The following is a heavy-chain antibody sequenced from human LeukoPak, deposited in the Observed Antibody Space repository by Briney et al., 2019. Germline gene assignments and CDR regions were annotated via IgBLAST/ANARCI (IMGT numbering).Heavy chain of an antibody. CDR2: ISYDGSNK. J-gene: IGHJ4*02. D-gene: IGHD3-22*01. Sequence: GGSLRLSCAASGFTFSGYGMHWVRQAPGKGLEWVAVISYDGSNKYYADSVKGRFTISRDNSKNTLYLQMNSLRAEDTAVYYCAKDMVANYYDSSGTDYWGQGTLVTVSS. CDR1: GFTFSGYG. V-gene: IGHV3-30*18. CDR3: AKDMVANYYDSSGTDY.